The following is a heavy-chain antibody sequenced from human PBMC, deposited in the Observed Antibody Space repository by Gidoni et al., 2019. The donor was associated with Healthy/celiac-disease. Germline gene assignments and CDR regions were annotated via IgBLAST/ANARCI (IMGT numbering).Heavy chain of an antibody. Sequence: EVQLLESGGGLVQPGGSLRLSCAASGVPFSSYAMSWVRQAPGTGLGWVSAISGSGGSTYYADSVKGRFTISRDNSTNTLYLQMNSLRAEDTAVYYCAKDRIAAAGPDAFDIWGQGTMVTVSS. CDR3: AKDRIAAAGPDAFDI. CDR1: GVPFSSYA. D-gene: IGHD6-13*01. CDR2: ISGSGGST. V-gene: IGHV3-23*01. J-gene: IGHJ3*02.